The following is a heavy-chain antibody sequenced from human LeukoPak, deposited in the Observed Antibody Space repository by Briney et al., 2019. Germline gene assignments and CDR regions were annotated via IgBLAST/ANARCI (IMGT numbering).Heavy chain of an antibody. J-gene: IGHJ4*02. CDR2: IIGSSGTT. D-gene: IGHD5-12*01. CDR3: AKGAYDYIEIAYFDY. CDR1: GFSFNNYA. V-gene: IGHV3-23*01. Sequence: PGGSPRLSCVASGFSFNNYAMNWVRQAPGKGLEWVSLIIGSSGTTFYADSVKGRFTISRDKSKSTLYLQMNSLRAEDTAVYYCAKGAYDYIEIAYFDYWGQGSLVTVSS.